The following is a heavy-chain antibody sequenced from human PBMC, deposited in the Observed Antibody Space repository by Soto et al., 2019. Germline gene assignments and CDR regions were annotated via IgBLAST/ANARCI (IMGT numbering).Heavy chain of an antibody. CDR1: GYSITAGGYY. CDR2: FYSSGSI. V-gene: IGHV4-31*03. J-gene: IGHJ5*02. Sequence: SETLSPTCFVSGYSITAGGYYWSWIRHHPGKGLEWIGSFYSSGSIIYNTSLRSRVSISGDTSSNQFSLSLISVTAADTARYYCARMYSSGSGWFHPWGQGTLVTVSS. D-gene: IGHD3-22*01. CDR3: ARMYSSGSGWFHP.